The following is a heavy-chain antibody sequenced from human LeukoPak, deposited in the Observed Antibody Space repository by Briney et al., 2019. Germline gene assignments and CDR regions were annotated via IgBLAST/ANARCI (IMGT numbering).Heavy chain of an antibody. V-gene: IGHV3-30-3*01. CDR3: AKDIAYYYDSSGPLFDN. CDR2: ISYDGSNK. CDR1: GFTFSSYA. D-gene: IGHD3-22*01. J-gene: IGHJ4*02. Sequence: PGGSLRLSFAASGFTFSSYAMHWVRQAPGKGLEWVAVISYDGSNKYHADSVKGRFTISRDNSKNTLYLQMNSLRAEDTAVYYCAKDIAYYYDSSGPLFDNWGQGTLVTVSS.